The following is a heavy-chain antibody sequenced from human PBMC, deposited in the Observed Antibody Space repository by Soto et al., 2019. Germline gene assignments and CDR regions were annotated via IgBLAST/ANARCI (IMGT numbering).Heavy chain of an antibody. Sequence: QLLQSGGGLVQPGGSLTLSCAASGFTFGTTDMSWVRQAPGEGLEWVSTIDGSGGITYYADSVKGRFTMSRDNSRNTVSLQMNSLRGDATALYYCVKNSGWFNTWGQGALVTVSS. D-gene: IGHD3-10*01. CDR3: VKNSGWFNT. CDR2: IDGSGGIT. CDR1: GFTFGTTD. V-gene: IGHV3-23*01. J-gene: IGHJ5*02.